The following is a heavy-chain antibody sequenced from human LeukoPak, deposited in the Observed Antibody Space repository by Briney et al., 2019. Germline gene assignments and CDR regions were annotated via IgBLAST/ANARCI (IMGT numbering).Heavy chain of an antibody. V-gene: IGHV3-53*01. D-gene: IGHD3-10*01. J-gene: IGHJ4*02. CDR3: AISGLGFGEFRGLDY. CDR1: GFNVSNNY. CDR2: IFSSGPT. Sequence: GGSLRLSCAASGFNVSNNYMNWVRQAPGKGLEWVSVIFSSGPTYYADSVKGRFTISRVTSKNALYLQMNSLRAEDTAVYYCAISGLGFGEFRGLDYWGQGTLVTVSS.